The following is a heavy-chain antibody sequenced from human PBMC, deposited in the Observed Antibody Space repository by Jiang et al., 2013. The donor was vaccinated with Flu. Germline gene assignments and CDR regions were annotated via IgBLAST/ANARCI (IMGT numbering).Heavy chain of an antibody. J-gene: IGHJ3*02. CDR2: IYTSGST. Sequence: SGPGLVKPSETLSLTCTISGGSISNDYWSWIRQPAGKGLEWIGRIYTSGSTNYNPSLKSRVTMSVDTSRKQFSLKLNSVTAADTAVYYCARDRTSSGWYYAFDIWGQGTLVTVSS. CDR3: ARDRTSSGWYYAFDI. D-gene: IGHD6-19*01. CDR1: GGSISNDY. V-gene: IGHV4-4*07.